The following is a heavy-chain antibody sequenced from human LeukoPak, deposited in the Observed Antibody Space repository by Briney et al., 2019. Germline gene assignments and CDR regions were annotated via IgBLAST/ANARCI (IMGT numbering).Heavy chain of an antibody. Sequence: GASVKVSCKASGGTFSSYAISWVRQAPGQGLEWMGGIIPIFGTANYAQKFQGRVTITTDESTSTAYMELSSLRSEDTAVYYCARTPEYYYGSGSSYYMDVWGKGTTVTVSS. J-gene: IGHJ6*03. CDR1: GGTFSSYA. V-gene: IGHV1-69*05. D-gene: IGHD3-10*01. CDR2: IIPIFGTA. CDR3: ARTPEYYYGSGSSYYMDV.